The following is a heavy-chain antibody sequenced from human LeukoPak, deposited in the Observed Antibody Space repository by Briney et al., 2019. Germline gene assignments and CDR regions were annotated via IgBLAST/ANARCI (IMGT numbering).Heavy chain of an antibody. J-gene: IGHJ6*02. CDR2: IWYYGSNK. V-gene: IGHV3-33*01. CDR1: GFTFSSYG. D-gene: IGHD2-8*01. CDR3: ARGPFDCTNSVCYTGPGMDV. Sequence: GGSLRLSCTASGFTFSSYGIHWVRQAPGQGLEWVGVIWYYGSNKYYADSVQGRFTISRDNSKNTLYLQMNSLRAEDKAVYYCARGPFDCTNSVCYTGPGMDVWGQGTTVTVSS.